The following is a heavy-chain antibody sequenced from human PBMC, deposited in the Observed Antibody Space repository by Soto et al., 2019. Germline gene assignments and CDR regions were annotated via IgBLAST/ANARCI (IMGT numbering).Heavy chain of an antibody. D-gene: IGHD5-18*01. Sequence: QVQLVESGGGVVQPGRSLRLSCAASGFTFSTYAMHWVRQAPGKGLEWVAVISYDGTNKYYADSVRGRFTISRDNSKNTLFLQMNSLRAEDTAVYYCAIDGGGYNYGYVMLDKYYYGMDVWGQGTTVTVSS. V-gene: IGHV3-30-3*01. CDR2: ISYDGTNK. CDR3: AIDGGGYNYGYVMLDKYYYGMDV. J-gene: IGHJ6*02. CDR1: GFTFSTYA.